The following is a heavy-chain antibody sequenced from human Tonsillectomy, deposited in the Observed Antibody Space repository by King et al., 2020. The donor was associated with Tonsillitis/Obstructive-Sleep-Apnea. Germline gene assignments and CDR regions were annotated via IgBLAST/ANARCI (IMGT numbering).Heavy chain of an antibody. D-gene: IGHD5-24*01. Sequence: VQLVESGGGLVTPGGSLRLSCAASGFTFSPYSLNWVRQAPGGELEWGSSISSSSGYIDYADSVKGRFTISRDNARNSLYLQMNSLRAEDTAVYYCASEKAEMGDAFDIWGQGTMVTVSS. J-gene: IGHJ3*02. CDR3: ASEKAEMGDAFDI. CDR2: ISSSSGYI. CDR1: GFTFSPYS. V-gene: IGHV3-21*01.